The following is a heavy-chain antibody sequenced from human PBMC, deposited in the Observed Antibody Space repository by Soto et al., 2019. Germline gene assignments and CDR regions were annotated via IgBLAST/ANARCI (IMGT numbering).Heavy chain of an antibody. CDR2: ISAYNGNT. Sequence: ASVKVSCKASGYTFTSYGISWVRQAHGQGLEWMGWISAYNGNTNYAQKLQGRVTMTTDTSTSTAYMELRSLRSDDTAVYYCARADCSSTSCLNWFDPWGQGTLVTVSS. J-gene: IGHJ5*02. CDR1: GYTFTSYG. V-gene: IGHV1-18*01. D-gene: IGHD2-2*01. CDR3: ARADCSSTSCLNWFDP.